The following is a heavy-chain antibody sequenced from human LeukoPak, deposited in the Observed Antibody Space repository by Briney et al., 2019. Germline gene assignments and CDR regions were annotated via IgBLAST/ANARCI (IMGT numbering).Heavy chain of an antibody. Sequence: ASVKVSCKASGYTFTGYYMHWVRQAPGQGLEWMAWINPNSGGTNYAQKFQGRVAMTRDTSISTAYMELSRLTSDDTAVYYCARAPLGLPFDYWGQGSLVTVSS. CDR1: GYTFTGYY. CDR2: INPNSGGT. J-gene: IGHJ4*02. CDR3: ARAPLGLPFDY. V-gene: IGHV1-2*02.